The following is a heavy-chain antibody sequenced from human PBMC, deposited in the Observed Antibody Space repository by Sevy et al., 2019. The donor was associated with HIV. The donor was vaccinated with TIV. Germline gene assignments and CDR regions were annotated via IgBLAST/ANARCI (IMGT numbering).Heavy chain of an antibody. CDR2: INSEGSRT. V-gene: IGHV3-74*01. J-gene: IGHJ5*02. CDR3: VRSYGDYRVGFDP. CDR1: GFIFNSYW. Sequence: GGSLRLSCEASGFIFNSYWMHWVRQVPGKGLEWVSHINSEGSRTSYADAVKGRFTISRDNAKNTLFLQMNSLRADDTAVYYCVRSYGDYRVGFDPWGQGTLVTVSS. D-gene: IGHD2-21*02.